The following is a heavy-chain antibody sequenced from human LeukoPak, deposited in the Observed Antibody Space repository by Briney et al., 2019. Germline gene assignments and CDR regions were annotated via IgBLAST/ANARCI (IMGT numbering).Heavy chain of an antibody. Sequence: GGSLRLSCAASGFTFSSYGMHWVRQAPGKGLGWVAFIRYDGSNKYYADSVKGRFTISRDNSKNTLYLQMNSLRAEDTAVYYCARDWGGGSGAGVDCWGQGTLVTVSS. V-gene: IGHV3-30*02. J-gene: IGHJ4*02. CDR2: IRYDGSNK. D-gene: IGHD3-10*01. CDR3: ARDWGGGSGAGVDC. CDR1: GFTFSSYG.